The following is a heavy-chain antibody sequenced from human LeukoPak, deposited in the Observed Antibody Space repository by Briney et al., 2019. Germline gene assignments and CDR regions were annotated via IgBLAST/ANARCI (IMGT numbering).Heavy chain of an antibody. Sequence: AGGSLRLSCAASGFIFSNYWMSWVRQAPGKGLEWVANIKQDGSEEYYVDSVKGRFTISRDNAKNSLYLQMNSLRAEDTAVYYCARRLLWYSGNPGAFDIWGQGTMVTVSS. CDR1: GFIFSNYW. CDR2: IKQDGSEE. D-gene: IGHD3-10*01. V-gene: IGHV3-7*01. J-gene: IGHJ3*02. CDR3: ARRLLWYSGNPGAFDI.